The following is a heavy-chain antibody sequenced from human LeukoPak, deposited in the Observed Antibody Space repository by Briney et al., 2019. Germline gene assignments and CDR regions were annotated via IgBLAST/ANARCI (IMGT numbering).Heavy chain of an antibody. CDR1: GFTFSSYS. CDR2: IGSSSSYI. J-gene: IGHJ6*03. D-gene: IGHD6-6*01. V-gene: IGHV3-21*01. Sequence: PGGSLRLSCAASGFTFSSYSMNWVRQAPGKGLEWVSSIGSSSSYIYYADSVKGRFTISRDNAKNSLYLQMNSLRAEDTAVYYCASGDLYSSSSLSYRPYYYYMDVWGKGTTVTVSS. CDR3: ASGDLYSSSSLSYRPYYYYMDV.